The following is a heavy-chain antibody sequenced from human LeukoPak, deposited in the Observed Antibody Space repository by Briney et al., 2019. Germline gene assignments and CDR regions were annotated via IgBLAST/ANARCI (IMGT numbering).Heavy chain of an antibody. D-gene: IGHD3-9*01. V-gene: IGHV3-23*01. CDR1: GFTVSSNY. J-gene: IGHJ4*02. Sequence: GGSLRLSCAASGFTVSSNYMSWVRQAPGKGLEWVSAISGSGGSTYYADSVKGRFTISRDNSKNTLYLQMNSLRAEDTAVYYCRAILTGYYEYYFDYWGQGTLVTVSS. CDR2: ISGSGGST. CDR3: RAILTGYYEYYFDY.